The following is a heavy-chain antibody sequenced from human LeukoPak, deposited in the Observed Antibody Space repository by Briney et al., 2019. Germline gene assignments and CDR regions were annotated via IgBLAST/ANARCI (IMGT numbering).Heavy chain of an antibody. J-gene: IGHJ5*02. Sequence: SVTVSCMASGYTFTGFYIHWVRQAPGQGLEWMGWINPISGETNYAQKFQGRVTVTRDTSITTAYMELRRLRSDDTAMYYCARETRVVAAGTLGWFDPWGQGTLVTVSS. V-gene: IGHV1-2*02. CDR1: GYTFTGFY. CDR2: INPISGET. D-gene: IGHD2-15*01. CDR3: ARETRVVAAGTLGWFDP.